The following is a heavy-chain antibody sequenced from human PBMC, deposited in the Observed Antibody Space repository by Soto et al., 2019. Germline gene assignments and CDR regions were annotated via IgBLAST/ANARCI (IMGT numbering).Heavy chain of an antibody. Sequence: ASVKVSCKASGYGFSSYAMHWVRQAPGQRLEWMGWINIGSGNTEYSQNFQDRITITRDTSASTVYMGLSSLRSEDTAVYYCARDGGDCGYRLAYYYYIGMDVWG. V-gene: IGHV1-3*04. CDR1: GYGFSSYA. J-gene: IGHJ6*02. D-gene: IGHD2-21*02. CDR2: INIGSGNT. CDR3: ARDGGDCGYRLAYYYYIGMDV.